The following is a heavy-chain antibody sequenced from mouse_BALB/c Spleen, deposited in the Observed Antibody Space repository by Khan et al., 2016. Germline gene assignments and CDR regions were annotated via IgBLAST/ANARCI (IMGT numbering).Heavy chain of an antibody. CDR3: LRDAMDY. CDR1: GYSFTGYY. Sequence: VQLQQSGPDLVKPGASVKISCKASGYSFTGYYIYWVKQSHGKSLEWIGRVNPNNGGTSYNQKVKGKAVLTINKSSTTAYMELRRLTSEDSAVYYCLRDAMDYWGQGTSVTVSS. CDR2: VNPNNGGT. V-gene: IGHV1-26*01. J-gene: IGHJ4*01. D-gene: IGHD1-1*01.